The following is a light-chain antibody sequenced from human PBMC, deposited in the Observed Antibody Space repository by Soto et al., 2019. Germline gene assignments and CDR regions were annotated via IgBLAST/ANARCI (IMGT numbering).Light chain of an antibody. CDR2: KAS. Sequence: DIQMTQSLSTLSGYPGARVTMTCRASQTISSWLAWYQQKPGKAPKLLIYKASTLKSGVPSRFSGSGSGTEFTLTISSLQPDDFATYYCQHYNSYSEAFGQGTNVDNK. V-gene: IGKV1-5*03. J-gene: IGKJ1*01. CDR1: QTISSW. CDR3: QHYNSYSEA.